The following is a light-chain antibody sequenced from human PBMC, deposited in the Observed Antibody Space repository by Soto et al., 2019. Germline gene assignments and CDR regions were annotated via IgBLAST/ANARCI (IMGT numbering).Light chain of an antibody. J-gene: IGLJ1*01. CDR3: TSYAGGNNV. CDR1: SSDVGGYNY. V-gene: IGLV2-8*01. Sequence: QLVLTQPPSASGSPGQSVTISCTGTSSDVGGYNYVSWYQQYPGKVPKLMIFEVNNRPSGVPDRFSGSKSGNTASLTVSGLQAEDEADYYCTSYAGGNNVFGTGTKVTVL. CDR2: EVN.